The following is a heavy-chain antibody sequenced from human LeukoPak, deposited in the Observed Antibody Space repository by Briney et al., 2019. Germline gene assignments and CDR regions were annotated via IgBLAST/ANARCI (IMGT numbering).Heavy chain of an antibody. D-gene: IGHD3-22*01. CDR3: ARDSPAAAGGDSSGYYPTYYFDY. J-gene: IGHJ4*02. Sequence: ASVKVSCKASGYTFTSYYMHWVRQAPGQGLEWMGIINPSGGSTSYAQKFQGRVTMTRDTSTSTVYMELSSLSSEDTAVYYCARDSPAAAGGDSSGYYPTYYFDYWGQGTLVTVSS. V-gene: IGHV1-46*01. CDR2: INPSGGST. CDR1: GYTFTSYY.